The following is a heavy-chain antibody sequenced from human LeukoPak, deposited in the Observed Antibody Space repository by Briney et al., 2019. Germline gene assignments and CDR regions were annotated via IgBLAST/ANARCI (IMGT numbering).Heavy chain of an antibody. D-gene: IGHD5-18*01. CDR1: GGSISSYY. Sequence: PSETLSLTCTVSGGSISSYYWSWIRQPPGKGLEWIGYIYYSGSTNYNPSFKSRVTISVDTSKNQFSLKLSSVTAADTAVYYCARGLCGYSYGYNMDVWGKGTTVTVSS. CDR3: ARGLCGYSYGYNMDV. V-gene: IGHV4-59*01. CDR2: IYYSGST. J-gene: IGHJ6*03.